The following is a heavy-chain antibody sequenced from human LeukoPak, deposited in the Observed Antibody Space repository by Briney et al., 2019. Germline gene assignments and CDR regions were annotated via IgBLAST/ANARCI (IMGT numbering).Heavy chain of an antibody. Sequence: GGSLRLSCAASGFTFSSYAMHWVRQAPGKGLEWVVVISYDGSNKYYADSVKGRFTISRDNSKNTLYLQMNSLRAEDTAVYYCAREYLWDIVVVPAAYYYYGMDVWGKGTTVTVSS. CDR1: GFTFSSYA. J-gene: IGHJ6*04. CDR2: ISYDGSNK. CDR3: AREYLWDIVVVPAAYYYYGMDV. V-gene: IGHV3-30*04. D-gene: IGHD2-2*01.